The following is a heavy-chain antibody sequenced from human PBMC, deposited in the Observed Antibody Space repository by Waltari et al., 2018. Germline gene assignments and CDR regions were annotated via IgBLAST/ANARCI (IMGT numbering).Heavy chain of an antibody. CDR3: ARDGGTWLEEDYFDY. Sequence: QGQLVQSGAEVKTPGASVKVSCQASGSSFSGPYMHWVRQAPGQCLEWMGWINPNTGDTNYAQNFEGRVTLSRDTSFNTAYMELKSLTSDDTAIYVCARDGGTWLEEDYFDYWGQGTLVTVSS. CDR2: INPNTGDT. V-gene: IGHV1-2*02. D-gene: IGHD3-16*01. CDR1: GSSFSGPY. J-gene: IGHJ4*02.